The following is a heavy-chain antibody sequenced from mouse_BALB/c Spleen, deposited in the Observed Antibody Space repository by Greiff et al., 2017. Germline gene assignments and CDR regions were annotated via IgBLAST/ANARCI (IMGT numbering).Heavy chain of an antibody. CDR2: ISSGSSTI. D-gene: IGHD2-3*01. V-gene: IGHV5-17*02. CDR1: GFTFSSFG. J-gene: IGHJ4*01. Sequence: EVQLVESGGGLVQPGGSRKLSCAASGFTFSSFGMHWVRQAPEKGLEWVAYISSGSSTIYYADTVKGRFTISRDNPKNTLFLQMTSLRSEDTAMYYCARGGYSLYYAMDDWGQGTSVTVSS. CDR3: ARGGYSLYYAMDD.